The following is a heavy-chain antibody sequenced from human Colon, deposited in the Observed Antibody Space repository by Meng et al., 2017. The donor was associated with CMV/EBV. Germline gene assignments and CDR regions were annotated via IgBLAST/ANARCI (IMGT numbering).Heavy chain of an antibody. CDR3: ARRFCSSSSCSLDY. D-gene: IGHD2-2*01. V-gene: IGHV1-46*01. CDR2: INPSGGST. CDR1: GYTFTSFY. Sequence: ASVKVSCKASGYTFTSFYIHWVRQAPGQGLEWMGIINPSGGSTNYAQKVQGRVTMTRDTSTSTVHMELSSLRSEDTAVYYCARRFCSSSSCSLDYWGQGTPVTVSS. J-gene: IGHJ4*02.